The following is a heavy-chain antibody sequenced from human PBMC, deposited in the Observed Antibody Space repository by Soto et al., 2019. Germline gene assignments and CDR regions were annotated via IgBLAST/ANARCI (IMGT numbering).Heavy chain of an antibody. Sequence: GASVKVSCKASGYIFSSYAISWVRQAPGQGLEWMGGIIPIFGTSNYAQMFQGRVTITADDATNTAYMELSSLRSDDTAMYYCARDSTVATHAFDIWGQGTMVTVSS. CDR1: GYIFSSYA. D-gene: IGHD4-4*01. CDR3: ARDSTVATHAFDI. V-gene: IGHV1-69*13. CDR2: IIPIFGTS. J-gene: IGHJ3*02.